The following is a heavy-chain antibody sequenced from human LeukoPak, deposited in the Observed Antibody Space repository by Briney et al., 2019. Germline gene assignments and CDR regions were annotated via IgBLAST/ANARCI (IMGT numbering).Heavy chain of an antibody. CDR2: ISSSSSYI. CDR3: ARDRGDGYSYIPY. J-gene: IGHJ4*02. V-gene: IGHV3-21*01. Sequence: ESGGSLRLSCAASGFTFSSYSMSWVRQAPGKGLEWVSYISSSSSYIYYADSVKGRFTISRDNAKNSLYLQMNSLRAEDTAVYYCARDRGDGYSYIPYWGQGTLVTVSS. CDR1: GFTFSSYS. D-gene: IGHD5-24*01.